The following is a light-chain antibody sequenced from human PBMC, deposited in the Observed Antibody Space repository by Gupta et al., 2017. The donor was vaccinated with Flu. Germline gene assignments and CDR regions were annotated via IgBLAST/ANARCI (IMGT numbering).Light chain of an antibody. Sequence: DIQMTQSPSSLSASIGDRVTVTCRASQTVNTYLSWFQQKPGKAPNLLIYAASTLHSGVPSRFSGSGSGTDFTLTISRLQPEDFATYYCQQSDSIPLTFGGGTKVEIK. CDR3: QQSDSIPLT. J-gene: IGKJ4*01. V-gene: IGKV1-39*01. CDR2: AAS. CDR1: QTVNTY.